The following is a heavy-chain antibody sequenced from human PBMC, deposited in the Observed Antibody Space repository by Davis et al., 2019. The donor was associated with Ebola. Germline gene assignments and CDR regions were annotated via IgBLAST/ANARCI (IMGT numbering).Heavy chain of an antibody. V-gene: IGHV1-18*01. CDR2: ISAYNGNT. J-gene: IGHJ2*01. CDR3: ARGFFGDWYFDL. D-gene: IGHD2-15*01. Sequence: GESLKISCKGSGYSFTSYGISWVRQAPGQGLEWMGWISAYNGNTNYAQKLQGRVTMTTDTSTSTAYMELRSLRSEDTAVYYCARGFFGDWYFDLWGRGTLVTVSS. CDR1: GYSFTSYG.